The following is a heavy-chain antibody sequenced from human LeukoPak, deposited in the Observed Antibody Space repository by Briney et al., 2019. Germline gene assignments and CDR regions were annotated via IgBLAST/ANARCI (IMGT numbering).Heavy chain of an antibody. CDR2: IDVSGNT. Sequence: SDTLSLTCTVSGASISGYYWGWLRQPPGKGLEWIGYIDVSGNTNYNPSLKSRTTISVDTSKNQFSLKMSAVTAADTAVYYCARPHRSGWYGVFGIWGQGTMVTVSS. J-gene: IGHJ3*02. D-gene: IGHD6-19*01. CDR1: GASISGYY. V-gene: IGHV4-4*09. CDR3: ARPHRSGWYGVFGI.